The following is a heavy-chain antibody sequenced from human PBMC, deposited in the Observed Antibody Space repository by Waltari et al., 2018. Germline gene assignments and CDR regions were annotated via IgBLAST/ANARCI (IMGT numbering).Heavy chain of an antibody. D-gene: IGHD3-22*01. Sequence: QVQLVQSGAEVKKPGASVKVSCKASGYTFTSYGIRWVRQAPGQGLEWMGWVSAYKGNTNYAQKLQGRGTMTTETSTSRAYMERRSLRSDDTAVYYCARGAYSRGYYRDAFDIWGQGTMVTVSS. CDR1: GYTFTSYG. V-gene: IGHV1-18*01. J-gene: IGHJ3*02. CDR3: ARGAYSRGYYRDAFDI. CDR2: VSAYKGNT.